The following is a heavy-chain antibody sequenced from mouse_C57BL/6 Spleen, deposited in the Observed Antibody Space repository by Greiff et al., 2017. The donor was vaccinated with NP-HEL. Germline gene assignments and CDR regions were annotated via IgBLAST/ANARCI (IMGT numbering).Heavy chain of an antibody. J-gene: IGHJ1*03. CDR2: ISSGSSTI. V-gene: IGHV5-17*01. Sequence: EVKLMESGGGLVKPGGSLKLSCAASGFTFSDYGMHWVRQAPEKGLEWVAYISSGSSTIYYADTVKGRFTISGDNAKNTLFLQMTSLRSEDTAMYYCARPAYGTGYFDVWGTGTTVTVSS. D-gene: IGHD1-1*01. CDR1: GFTFSDYG. CDR3: ARPAYGTGYFDV.